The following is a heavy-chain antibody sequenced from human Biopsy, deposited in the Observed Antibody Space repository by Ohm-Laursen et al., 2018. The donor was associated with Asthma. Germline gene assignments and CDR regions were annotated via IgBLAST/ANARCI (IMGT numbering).Heavy chain of an antibody. J-gene: IGHJ6*02. V-gene: IGHV4-61*01. D-gene: IGHD3-10*01. CDR2: IYYNGSD. CDR1: GGSVSTGSYY. Sequence: TLSLTCTVSGGSVSTGSYYWSWIRRPPGKGLEWLGYIYYNGSDNYNPSLKSRVTISVDTSKNQFSLRLNSVTAADTAVYYCARGPNYHGSGRAPIGMDVWGQGTTVTVSS. CDR3: ARGPNYHGSGRAPIGMDV.